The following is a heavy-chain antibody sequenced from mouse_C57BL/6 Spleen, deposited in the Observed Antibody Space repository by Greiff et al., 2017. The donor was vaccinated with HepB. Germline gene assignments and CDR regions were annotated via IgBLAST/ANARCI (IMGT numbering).Heavy chain of an antibody. CDR2: ISSGSSTI. CDR1: GFTFSDYG. D-gene: IGHD2-4*01. J-gene: IGHJ3*01. V-gene: IGHV5-17*01. Sequence: EVKVVESGGGLVKPGGSLKLSCAASGFTFSDYGMHWVRQAPEKGLEWVAYISSGSSTIYYADTVKGRFTISRDNAKNTLFLQMTSLRSEDTAMYYCARSPYDYDAWFAYWGQGTLVTVSA. CDR3: ARSPYDYDAWFAY.